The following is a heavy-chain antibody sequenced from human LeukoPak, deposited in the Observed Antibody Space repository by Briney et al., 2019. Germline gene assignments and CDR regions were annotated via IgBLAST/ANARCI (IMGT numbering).Heavy chain of an antibody. CDR2: ISSSSSTI. D-gene: IGHD2/OR15-2a*01. CDR3: AKGTTSPTGYYYMDV. Sequence: GGSLRLSCAASGFTFSSYSMIWVRQAPGKGREWVSYISSSSSTIYYADSVKGRFTISRDNAKNSLYLQMNSLRSEDMALYYCAKGTTSPTGYYYMDVWGKGTTVTVSS. J-gene: IGHJ6*03. CDR1: GFTFSSYS. V-gene: IGHV3-48*04.